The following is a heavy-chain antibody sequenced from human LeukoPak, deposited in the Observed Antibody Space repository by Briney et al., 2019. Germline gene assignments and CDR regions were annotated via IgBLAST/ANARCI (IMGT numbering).Heavy chain of an antibody. CDR1: GYRFTDYH. V-gene: IGHV1-2*02. J-gene: IGHJ4*02. Sequence: ASVKVSCKASGYRFTDYHMHWVRQAPGQGLEWMGWINPNTGGTNYSQSFQGRVTMTRDTSITTSYMELSNLLFDDTALYYCARGGHGHTQNDYWGQGTVVTVSS. CDR2: INPNTGGT. D-gene: IGHD5-24*01. CDR3: ARGGHGHTQNDY.